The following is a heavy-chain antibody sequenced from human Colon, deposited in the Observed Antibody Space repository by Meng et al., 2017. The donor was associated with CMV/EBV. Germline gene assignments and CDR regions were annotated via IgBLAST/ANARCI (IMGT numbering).Heavy chain of an antibody. CDR3: ARVVIRSGYPYFFDY. V-gene: IGHV4-31*03. CDR1: GGSISSGGSY. Sequence: SETLSLTCTVSGGSISSGGSYWSWIRQHPGKGLEWIGYIYYSGSTNYNPSLKSRLTILRDTSENQFSLKLTSVTAADTAMYYCARVVIRSGYPYFFDYWGQGALVTVSS. D-gene: IGHD3-3*01. J-gene: IGHJ4*02. CDR2: IYYSGST.